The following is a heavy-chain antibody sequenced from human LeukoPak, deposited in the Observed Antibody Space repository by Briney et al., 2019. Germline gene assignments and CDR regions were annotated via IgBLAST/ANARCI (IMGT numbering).Heavy chain of an antibody. V-gene: IGHV4-59*08. CDR2: ISYSGTT. Sequence: SETLSLTCTVSGDSISSNYWSWIRQPPGKGLEWIGYISYSGTTNYKPSLKSRVTISLATSKNQFSLKLSSVTAADTAVYYCARLCGGDCYGAFDIWGQGTMATVSP. J-gene: IGHJ3*02. CDR3: ARLCGGDCYGAFDI. CDR1: GDSISSNY. D-gene: IGHD2-21*02.